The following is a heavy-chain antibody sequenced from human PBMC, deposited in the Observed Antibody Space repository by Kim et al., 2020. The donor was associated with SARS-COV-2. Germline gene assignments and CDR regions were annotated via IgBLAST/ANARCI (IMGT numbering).Heavy chain of an antibody. Sequence: YAAALRGRFTVSRDDDTNTLYLQMNSLRTEDTAVYYCARIFAARRWSFDLWGRGTLVTVSA. CDR3: ARIFAARRWSFDL. J-gene: IGHJ2*01. V-gene: IGHV3-72*01.